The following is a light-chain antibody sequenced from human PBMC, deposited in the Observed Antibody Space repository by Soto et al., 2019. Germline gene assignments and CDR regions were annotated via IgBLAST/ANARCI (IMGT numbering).Light chain of an antibody. Sequence: DIKMTQSPSTLSASVGDRVTITCRASQSIASWLAWYQQKPGKAPELLIYDASSLKSGVPSRFSGSGSGTDFTFTISSLQPEDIATYYCQQYDNLPLTFGGGTKVDIK. J-gene: IGKJ4*01. V-gene: IGKV1-5*01. CDR3: QQYDNLPLT. CDR2: DAS. CDR1: QSIASW.